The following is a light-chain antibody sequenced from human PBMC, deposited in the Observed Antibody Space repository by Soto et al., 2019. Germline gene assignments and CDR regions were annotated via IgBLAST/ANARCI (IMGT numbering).Light chain of an antibody. J-gene: IGKJ2*01. V-gene: IGKV3-20*01. CDR3: QQYGSSLYT. CDR1: QSVSSNY. Sequence: EIVLTQSPGTLSLSPGERATLSCRASQSVSSNYLAWYQQKPGQAPRLLIYGASSRATGIPDRFSGSGSGTDFTLTISRLDPEDFAVYYCQQYGSSLYTFGQGTKVEIK. CDR2: GAS.